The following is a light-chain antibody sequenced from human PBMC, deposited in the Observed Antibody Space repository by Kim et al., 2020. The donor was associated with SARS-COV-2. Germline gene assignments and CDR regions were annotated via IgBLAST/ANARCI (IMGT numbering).Light chain of an antibody. V-gene: IGLV2-14*04. CDR2: AVS. Sequence: SFTISCAGSSRDIGDYKYVSWYQQHPGKAPKLIISAVSDRPSGISNRFSGSKSGNTASLTISRLQAEDEADYYCSSYTRSGTLYVVFGGGTQLTVL. CDR1: SRDIGDYKY. CDR3: SSYTRSGTLYVV. J-gene: IGLJ3*02.